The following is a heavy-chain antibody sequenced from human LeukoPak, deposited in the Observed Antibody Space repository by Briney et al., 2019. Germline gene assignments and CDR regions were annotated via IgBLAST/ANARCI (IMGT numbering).Heavy chain of an antibody. Sequence: ASVKVSCKASGYTFTGYYMHWVRQAPGQGLEWMGWINPNSGGTNYAQKFQGRVTMTRDTSISTAYMELSRLRSDDTAVYYCATSYYDILTGVVHNWFDPWGQGTLVTVSS. CDR3: ATSYYDILTGVVHNWFDP. CDR2: INPNSGGT. V-gene: IGHV1-2*02. CDR1: GYTFTGYY. J-gene: IGHJ5*02. D-gene: IGHD3-9*01.